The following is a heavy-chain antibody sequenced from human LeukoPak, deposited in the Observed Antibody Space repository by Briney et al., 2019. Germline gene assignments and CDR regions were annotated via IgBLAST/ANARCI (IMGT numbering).Heavy chain of an antibody. D-gene: IGHD2-2*01. CDR3: ARICSSTTCHVDY. CDR2: IYYSGST. CDR1: GGSISSSSYY. J-gene: IGHJ4*02. Sequence: PSETLSLTCSASGGSISSSSYYWGWIRQPPGKGLQWIGSIYYSGSTYYNPSLKSRVTISVDTSKNQFSLKLSSVTAADTAVYYCARICSSTTCHVDYWGQGALVTVSS. V-gene: IGHV4-39*01.